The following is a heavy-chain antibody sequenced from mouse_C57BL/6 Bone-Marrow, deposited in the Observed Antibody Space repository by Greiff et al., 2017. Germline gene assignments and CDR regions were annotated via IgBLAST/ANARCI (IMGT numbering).Heavy chain of an antibody. V-gene: IGHV1-80*01. CDR2: IYPGDGDT. Sequence: LQQSGASVKISCKASGYAFSSYWLNWVKQRPGKGLEWIGQIYPGDGDTNYNGKFKGKATLTADKSSSTAYMQLSSLTSEDSAVYFCAAPGAMDYWGQGTSVTVSS. CDR1: GYAFSSYW. CDR3: AAPGAMDY. J-gene: IGHJ4*01.